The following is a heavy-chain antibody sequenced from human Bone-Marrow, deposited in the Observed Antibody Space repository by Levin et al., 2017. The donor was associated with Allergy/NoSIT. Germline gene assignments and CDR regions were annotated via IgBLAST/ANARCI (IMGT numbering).Heavy chain of an antibody. CDR2: IYYTGPT. V-gene: IGHV4-31*01. Sequence: SQTLSLTCTVSGDSISSGHYYWGWVRQHPGKGLEWIGHIYYTGPTYYNPSLRSQVTISVDTSENQFSLKLSSVTAADTAVYYCARVRNAGGRGWFDAWGQGTLVTVSS. D-gene: IGHD1-14*01. CDR3: ARVRNAGGRGWFDA. CDR1: GDSISSGHYY. J-gene: IGHJ5*02.